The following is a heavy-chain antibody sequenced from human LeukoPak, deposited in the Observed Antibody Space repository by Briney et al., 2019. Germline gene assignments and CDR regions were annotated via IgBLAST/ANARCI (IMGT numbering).Heavy chain of an antibody. CDR2: ISGSGGST. Sequence: GGSLRLSCAASGFTFSSYAMSWVRQAPGKGPEWVSAISGSGGSTYYADSVKGRFTISRGNSKNTLYLQMNSLRAEDTAVYYCAKDWDYDFWSGYTPRDYWGQGTLVTVSS. D-gene: IGHD3-3*01. CDR3: AKDWDYDFWSGYTPRDY. J-gene: IGHJ4*02. CDR1: GFTFSSYA. V-gene: IGHV3-23*01.